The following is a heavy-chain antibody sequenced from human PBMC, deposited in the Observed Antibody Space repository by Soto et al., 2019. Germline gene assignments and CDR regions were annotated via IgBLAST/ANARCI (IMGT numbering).Heavy chain of an antibody. J-gene: IGHJ4*02. CDR2: ISVLDGST. Sequence: PXGSLRVTWAASGFTFSSYAMSWVRQAPGKGLDWVSAISVLDGSTYYADAVKGRFTISRDNSKNTLYLQMNSLRAEDTAVYYCAKGSGLSSGWTFGNWGQGTLVTV. V-gene: IGHV3-23*01. CDR3: AKGSGLSSGWTFGN. CDR1: GFTFSSYA. D-gene: IGHD6-19*01.